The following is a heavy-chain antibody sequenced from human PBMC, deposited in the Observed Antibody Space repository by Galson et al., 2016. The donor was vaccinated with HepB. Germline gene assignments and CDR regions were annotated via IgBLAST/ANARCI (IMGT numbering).Heavy chain of an antibody. CDR3: AKDQVERFLEWNLDY. J-gene: IGHJ4*02. Sequence: SLRLSCAASGFTFSTYTMHWVRQAPGKGLEFVSAVSHNGDTTYYADSVKGRLTISRDNSKNTLYLQMNSLRAEDTAVYYCAKDQVERFLEWNLDYWGQGTLVTVSS. D-gene: IGHD3-3*01. CDR1: GFTFSTYT. CDR2: VSHNGDTT. V-gene: IGHV3-64*04.